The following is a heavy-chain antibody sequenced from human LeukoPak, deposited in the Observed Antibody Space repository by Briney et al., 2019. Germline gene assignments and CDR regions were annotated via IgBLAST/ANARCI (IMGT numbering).Heavy chain of an antibody. D-gene: IGHD5-12*01. J-gene: IGHJ4*02. CDR3: AREWGSGSVGFVGY. CDR2: IYRSGTT. V-gene: IGHV4-4*02. CDR1: GGSLSSTNW. Sequence: SGTLSLTCAVSGGSLSSTNWWSWVRQPPGKGLEWIGEIYRSGTTNYKPSLKSRVTISVDTSKNQFSLKLSSVTAADTAVYYCAREWGSGSVGFVGYWGQGTLVTVSS.